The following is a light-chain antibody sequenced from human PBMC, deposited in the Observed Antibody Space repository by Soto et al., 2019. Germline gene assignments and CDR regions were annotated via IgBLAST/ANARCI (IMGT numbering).Light chain of an antibody. J-gene: IGKJ4*01. CDR2: GVS. Sequence: DIVLTQSSATLSLSPGERATLSCRASQSVTSNALAWYQQKPGQAPRLLIYGVSSRDTGIPERFSGSGSGTDFTLTISSLEPEDFAVYYCQQRSKLPLTFGGGTKVEIK. V-gene: IGKV3-11*01. CDR3: QQRSKLPLT. CDR1: QSVTSN.